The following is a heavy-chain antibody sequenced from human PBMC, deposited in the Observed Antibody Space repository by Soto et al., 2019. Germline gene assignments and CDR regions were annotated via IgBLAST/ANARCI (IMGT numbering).Heavy chain of an antibody. V-gene: IGHV3-33*01. CDR1: GFTFSSYG. J-gene: IGHJ3*02. CDR2: IWYDGSNK. Sequence: QVQLVESGGGVVQPGRSLRLSCAASGFTFSSYGMHWVRQAPGKGLEWVAVIWYDGSNKYYADSVKGRFTISRDNSKNTLYLQMNSLRAEDTAVYYCAREASRGFYDYIWGSYGGAFDIWGQGTMVTVSS. D-gene: IGHD3-16*01. CDR3: AREASRGFYDYIWGSYGGAFDI.